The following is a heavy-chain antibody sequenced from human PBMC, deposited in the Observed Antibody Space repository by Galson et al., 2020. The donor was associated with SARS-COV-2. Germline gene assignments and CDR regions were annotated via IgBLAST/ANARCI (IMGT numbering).Heavy chain of an antibody. V-gene: IGHV3-74*01. CDR1: GFTYSRYW. CDR2: MYREGRST. CDR3: ARGDMGNDYFDY. J-gene: IGHJ4*02. Sequence: ALHGESPKISCAATGFTYSRYWMHWVRQAPGKGLVWVSRMYREGRSTSYADTVKGRFTISGDNAKNTLYLQMNSLRAEDTAVYYCARGDMGNDYFDYWGQGTLVTVSS. D-gene: IGHD7-27*01.